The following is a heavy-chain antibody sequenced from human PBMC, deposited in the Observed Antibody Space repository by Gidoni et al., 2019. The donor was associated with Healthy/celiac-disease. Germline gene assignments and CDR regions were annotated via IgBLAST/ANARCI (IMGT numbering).Heavy chain of an antibody. J-gene: IGHJ4*02. CDR3: VAATFDY. CDR1: GFTFSSYA. CDR2: ISSNGGST. D-gene: IGHD6-25*01. Sequence: EVPLGGSGGGLVQPGGSLSLPCPSSGFTFSSYAMHWVRQAPGKGLEYVSAISSNGGSTYYADSVKGRFTISRDNSKNTLYLQMSSLRAEDTAVYYCVAATFDYWGQGTLVTVSS. V-gene: IGHV3-64D*08.